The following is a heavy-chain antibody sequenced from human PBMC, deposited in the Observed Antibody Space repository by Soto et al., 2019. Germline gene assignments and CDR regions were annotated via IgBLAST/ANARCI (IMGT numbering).Heavy chain of an antibody. CDR3: ARDGYYKPDY. V-gene: IGHV3-48*02. CDR2: ISISGSTI. Sequence: EVQLVESGGGLQQPGGSLRLSCAASGFTFSSYSMNWVRQAPGKGLEWISYISISGSTIYYADSMKGRFTISRDNAKNSLYLQMNSLRDEDTAVYYCARDGYYKPDYWGQGTLVTVSS. D-gene: IGHD3-22*01. J-gene: IGHJ4*02. CDR1: GFTFSSYS.